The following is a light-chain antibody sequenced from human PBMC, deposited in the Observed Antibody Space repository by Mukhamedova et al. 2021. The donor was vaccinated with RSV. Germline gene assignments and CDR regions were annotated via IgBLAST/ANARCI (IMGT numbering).Light chain of an antibody. CDR3: QQYYANTLT. CDR1: QSLLYSSNNKNY. Sequence: INCKSSQSLLYSSNNKNYLAWYQQKPGQPPKLLIYWASTRESGVPDRLSGSGSGTDFTLTISSPQAEDVAVYYCQQYYANTLTFGQ. V-gene: IGKV4-1*01. J-gene: IGKJ2*01. CDR2: WAS.